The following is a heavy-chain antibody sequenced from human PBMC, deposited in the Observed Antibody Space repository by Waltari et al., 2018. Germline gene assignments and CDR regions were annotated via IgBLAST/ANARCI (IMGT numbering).Heavy chain of an antibody. J-gene: IGHJ5*02. Sequence: QVQLQQWGAGLLKPSETLSLPCSVSGASFSAYYWCWVRHVPGKGLEWIGQVRHPGNTNYYPSLQSRVAISIDTTSKQFSLRVCSVTAADTGLYFCTRGGNYDFWSHSPFVDPWGQGTQVIVSS. D-gene: IGHD3-3*01. CDR1: GASFSAYY. CDR3: TRGGNYDFWSHSPFVDP. V-gene: IGHV4-34*01. CDR2: VRHPGNT.